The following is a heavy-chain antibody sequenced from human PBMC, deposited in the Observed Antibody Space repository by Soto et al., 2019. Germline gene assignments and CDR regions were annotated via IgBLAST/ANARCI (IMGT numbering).Heavy chain of an antibody. CDR3: ATHYDFWSDWKDNWFDP. Sequence: QLQLQESGPGLVKPSETLSLTCTVSGGSISSSSYYWGWIRQPPGKGLEWIGSIYYSGSTYYNPSLKSRVTISVDTSKNQFSLKLSSVTAADTAVYYCATHYDFWSDWKDNWFDPWGQGTLVTVSS. J-gene: IGHJ5*02. V-gene: IGHV4-39*01. CDR2: IYYSGST. D-gene: IGHD3-3*01. CDR1: GGSISSSSYY.